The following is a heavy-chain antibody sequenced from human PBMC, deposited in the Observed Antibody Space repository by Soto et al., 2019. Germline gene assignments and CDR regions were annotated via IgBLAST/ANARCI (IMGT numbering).Heavy chain of an antibody. CDR3: AREKTTTYYYYGMDV. J-gene: IGHJ6*02. Sequence: XETLSLTCAVYGGSFSGYYWSWIRQPPGKGLEWIGEINHSGSTNYNPSLKSRVTISVDTSKNQFSLKLSSVTAADTAVYYCAREKTTTYYYYGMDVWGQGTTVTVSS. CDR1: GGSFSGYY. CDR2: INHSGST. V-gene: IGHV4-34*01. D-gene: IGHD4-17*01.